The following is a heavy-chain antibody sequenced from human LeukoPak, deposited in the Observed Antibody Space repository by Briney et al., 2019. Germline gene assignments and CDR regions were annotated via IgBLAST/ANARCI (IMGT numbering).Heavy chain of an antibody. CDR2: ISAYNGDT. CDR3: ARGGYYGSGSFPDY. Sequence: ASVKVSCKASGYTFASYGINWVRQGPGQGLEWMGWISAYNGDTNYAQNLQDRVTMTTDTSTNTAYMELRSLRSDDTAVFYCARGGYYGSGSFPDYWGQGTLVTVSS. J-gene: IGHJ4*02. D-gene: IGHD3-10*01. V-gene: IGHV1-18*01. CDR1: GYTFASYG.